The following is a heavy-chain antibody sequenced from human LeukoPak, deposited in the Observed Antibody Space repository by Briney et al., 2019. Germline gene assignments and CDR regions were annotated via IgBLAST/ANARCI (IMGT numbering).Heavy chain of an antibody. V-gene: IGHV3-74*01. CDR2: IKSDGSST. CDR3: ARVETTVTTLDY. Sequence: GGSLRLSCAASGFTFSSYWMHWVRQAPGKGLVWVSRIKSDGSSTIYADPVKGRFTISRDNAKNTLYLQMNSLRAEDTAVYYCARVETTVTTLDYWGQGTLVTVSS. CDR1: GFTFSSYW. D-gene: IGHD4-17*01. J-gene: IGHJ4*02.